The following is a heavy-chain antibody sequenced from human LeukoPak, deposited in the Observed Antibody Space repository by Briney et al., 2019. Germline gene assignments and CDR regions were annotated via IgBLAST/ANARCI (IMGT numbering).Heavy chain of an antibody. CDR1: GGSFSGYY. D-gene: IGHD6-19*01. Sequence: SETLSLTCAVYGGSFSGYYWSWIRQPPGKGLEWIEEINHSGSTNYNPSLKSRVTISVDTSKNQFSLKLSSVTAADTAVYYCARVTAIAVAGTYYYYYGMDVWGQGTTVTVSS. CDR2: INHSGST. J-gene: IGHJ6*02. CDR3: ARVTAIAVAGTYYYYYGMDV. V-gene: IGHV4-34*01.